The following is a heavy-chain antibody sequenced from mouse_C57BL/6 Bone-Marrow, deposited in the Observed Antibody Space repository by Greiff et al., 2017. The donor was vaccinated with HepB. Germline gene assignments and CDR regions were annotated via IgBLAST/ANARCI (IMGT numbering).Heavy chain of an antibody. CDR2: MYPGDGST. Sequence: QVQLQQSGPELVKPGALVKISCKASGYTLTSYDINWVKQRPGQGLEWIGWMYPGDGSTKDTEKFKGKATLTADKSSSTAYMQLSSLTYENSAVYFCARSMVYDNAMDYWGQGTSVTVSS. V-gene: IGHV1S56*01. CDR3: ARSMVYDNAMDY. CDR1: GYTLTSYD. D-gene: IGHD2-10*02. J-gene: IGHJ4*01.